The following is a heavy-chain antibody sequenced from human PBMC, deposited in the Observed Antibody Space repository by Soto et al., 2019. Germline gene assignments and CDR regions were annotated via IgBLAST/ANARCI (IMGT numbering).Heavy chain of an antibody. V-gene: IGHV3-23*01. D-gene: IGHD2-2*01. CDR2: ISGSGGST. CDR1: GFTFSSYA. J-gene: IGHJ6*02. Sequence: GGSLRLSCAASGFTFSSYAMSWVRQAPGKGLEWVSAISGSGGSTYYADSVKGRFTISRDNSKNTLYLQMNSLRAEDTAVYYCAKDSAPIVVVQAAHHTYYYYYGMDVWGQGTTVPVSS. CDR3: AKDSAPIVVVQAAHHTYYYYYGMDV.